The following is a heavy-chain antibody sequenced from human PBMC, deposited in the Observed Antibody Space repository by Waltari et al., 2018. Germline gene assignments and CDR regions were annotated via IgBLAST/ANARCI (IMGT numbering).Heavy chain of an antibody. CDR3: ARAITNYYDSIGDAFDI. V-gene: IGHV3-48*01. CDR2: ISSSSSTI. CDR1: GFTFSSYS. Sequence: EVQLVESGGGLVQPGGSLRLSCAASGFTFSSYSMNWVRQAPGKGLEWVSYISSSSSTIYYADSVKGRFTISRDNAKNSLYLQMNSLRAEDTAVYYCARAITNYYDSIGDAFDIWGQGTMVTVSS. J-gene: IGHJ3*02. D-gene: IGHD3-22*01.